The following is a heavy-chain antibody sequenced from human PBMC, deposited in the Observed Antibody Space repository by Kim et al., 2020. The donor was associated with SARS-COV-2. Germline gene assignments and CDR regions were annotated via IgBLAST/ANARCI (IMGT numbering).Heavy chain of an antibody. Sequence: SETLSLTCTVSGGSISSGDYYWSWIRQPPGKGLEWTGYIYYSGSTYYNPSLKSRVTISVDTSKNQFSLKLSSATAADTAVYYCVRDFGGYSSSWGAIDIWGQGTMVTVSS. V-gene: IGHV4-30-4*01. CDR1: GGSISSGDYY. CDR2: IYYSGST. J-gene: IGHJ3*02. D-gene: IGHD6-13*01. CDR3: VRDFGGYSSSWGAIDI.